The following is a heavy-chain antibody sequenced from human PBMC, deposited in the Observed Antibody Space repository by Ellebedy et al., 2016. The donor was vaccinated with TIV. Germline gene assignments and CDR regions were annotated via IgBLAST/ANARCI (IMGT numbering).Heavy chain of an antibody. CDR1: GYSFSSYW. CDR3: GRHNKGGGYCSTTKCHYFVEAPFDP. J-gene: IGHJ5*02. Sequence: PGGSLRLSCRGSGYSFSSYWIGWVRQMHGKGLEWMGITNPGDSDTRYSPSFQAQVTIPAEQSINTAFLQWTSLKASDPAMYYCGRHNKGGGYCSTTKCHYFVEAPFDPWGQGTLVIVSS. V-gene: IGHV5-51*01. D-gene: IGHD2-2*01. CDR2: TNPGDSDT.